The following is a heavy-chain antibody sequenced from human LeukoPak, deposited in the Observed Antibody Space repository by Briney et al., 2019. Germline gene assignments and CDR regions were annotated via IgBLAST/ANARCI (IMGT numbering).Heavy chain of an antibody. D-gene: IGHD2-15*01. CDR2: ISAYKGNT. CDR1: GYTFTSYG. CDR3: ARAGRVARAFDI. V-gene: IGHV1-18*01. Sequence: GSLRLSCAASGYTFTSYGMSWVRQAPGQGLEWMGCISAYKGNTNYAQKLQGRVTMTTDPSTTTAYMELRRLRSDDTAVYYCARAGRVARAFDIWGQGTMVTVSS. J-gene: IGHJ3*02.